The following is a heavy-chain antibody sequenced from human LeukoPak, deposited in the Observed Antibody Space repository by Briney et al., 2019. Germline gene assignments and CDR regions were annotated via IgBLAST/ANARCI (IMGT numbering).Heavy chain of an antibody. CDR1: GGSFSGYY. V-gene: IGHV4-34*01. CDR3: ARGSRLVRGVHNWFDP. J-gene: IGHJ5*02. Sequence: PPETLSLTCAVYGGSFSGYYWSWIRQPPGKGLEWIGEINHSGSTNYNLSLKSRVTISVDTSKNQFSLKLSSVTAADTAVYYCARGSRLVRGVHNWFDPWGQGTLVTVSS. D-gene: IGHD3-10*01. CDR2: INHSGST.